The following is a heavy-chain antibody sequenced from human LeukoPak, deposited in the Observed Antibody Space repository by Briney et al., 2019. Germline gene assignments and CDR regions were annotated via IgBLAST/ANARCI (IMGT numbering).Heavy chain of an antibody. Sequence: PGRSLRLSCAASGVTFSTYAIRWVRQAPGKGLEWVSVIWDDGSEPYYADSVKGRFIISRDNSKSTSYLQMNGARAEETAVYYCAREGDSRWGELSPWGQGTLVTVSA. J-gene: IGHJ1*01. CDR1: GVTFSTYA. CDR3: AREGDSRWGELSP. D-gene: IGHD3-16*02. CDR2: IWDDGSEP. V-gene: IGHV3-33*01.